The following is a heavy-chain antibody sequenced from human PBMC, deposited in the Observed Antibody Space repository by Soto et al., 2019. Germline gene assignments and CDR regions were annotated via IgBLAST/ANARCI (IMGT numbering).Heavy chain of an antibody. V-gene: IGHV1-18*04. J-gene: IGHJ6*02. CDR3: ARGGRRVPMTTVTNYYGMDV. D-gene: IGHD4-17*01. CDR2: ISAYNGNT. Sequence: GASVKVSCKASGYTFTSYGISWVRQAPGQGLDWMGLISAYNGNTNYAQKLQGRVTMTTDTSTSTAYMELRSLRAEDTAVYYCARGGRRVPMTTVTNYYGMDVWGQGTTVTVSS. CDR1: GYTFTSYG.